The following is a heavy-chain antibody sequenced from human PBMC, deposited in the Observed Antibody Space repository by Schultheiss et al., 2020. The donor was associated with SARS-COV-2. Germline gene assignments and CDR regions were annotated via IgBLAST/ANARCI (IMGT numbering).Heavy chain of an antibody. CDR3: TRPDYDFWSGYSDYGMDV. J-gene: IGHJ6*02. CDR2: IVVGSGNT. D-gene: IGHD3-3*01. CDR1: GFTFTSSA. Sequence: SVKVSCKASGFTFTSSAVQWVRQARGQRLEWIGWIVVGSGNTNYAQKFQERVTITRDMSTSTAYMELSSLRSEDTAVYYCTRPDYDFWSGYSDYGMDVWGQGTTVTVSS. V-gene: IGHV1-58*01.